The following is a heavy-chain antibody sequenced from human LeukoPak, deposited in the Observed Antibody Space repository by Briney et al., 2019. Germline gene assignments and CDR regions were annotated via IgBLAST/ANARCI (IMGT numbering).Heavy chain of an antibody. V-gene: IGHV1-2*02. CDR2: INPNSGGT. J-gene: IGHJ4*02. D-gene: IGHD6-19*01. CDR3: ARQGIAVADFDY. Sequence: ASVKVSCKASGYTFTAYYMHWVRQAPGQGLEWMGWINPNSGGTNYAQKFRGRVTMTRDTSISTAYMELSRLRSDDTAVYYCARQGIAVADFDYWGQGTLVTVSS. CDR1: GYTFTAYY.